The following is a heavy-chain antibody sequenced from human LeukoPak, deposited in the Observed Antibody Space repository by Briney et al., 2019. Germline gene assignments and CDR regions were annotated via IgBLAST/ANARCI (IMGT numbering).Heavy chain of an antibody. CDR3: AAGRPYSLLDY. Sequence: ASVKVSCTVSGSSLSELSLYWVREAPGKGLEWMGGFDVIDSETFYAQKFQGRVTMTEDSSTDTAYMELRSLASDDTALYYCAAGRPYSLLDYWGQGTLVTVSS. J-gene: IGHJ4*02. V-gene: IGHV1-24*01. CDR2: FDVIDSET. CDR1: GSSLSELS. D-gene: IGHD5-18*01.